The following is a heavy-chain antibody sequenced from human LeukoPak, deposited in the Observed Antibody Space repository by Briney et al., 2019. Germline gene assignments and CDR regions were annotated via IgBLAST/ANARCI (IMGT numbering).Heavy chain of an antibody. V-gene: IGHV3-7*01. CDR2: INQNGGEK. J-gene: IGHJ4*02. CDR3: ARDYYDILTGYSDY. Sequence: GGSLRLSCAASGFTFSSYWMSWVRQAPGKGLEWVANINQNGGEKYYVDSVKGRFTISRDNAKNSLYLQMNSLRAEDTAVYYCARDYYDILTGYSDYWGQGTLVTVSS. CDR1: GFTFSSYW. D-gene: IGHD3-9*01.